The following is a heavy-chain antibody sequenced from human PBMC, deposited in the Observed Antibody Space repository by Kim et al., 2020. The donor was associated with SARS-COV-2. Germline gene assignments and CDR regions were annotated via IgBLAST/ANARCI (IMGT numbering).Heavy chain of an antibody. D-gene: IGHD5-18*01. J-gene: IGHJ6*03. CDR1: GGSISSGDYY. CDR3: ARTKYSYGFHYYYYYMDV. V-gene: IGHV4-30-4*01. CDR2: IYYSGST. Sequence: SETLSLTCTVSGGSISSGDYYWSWIRQPPGKGLEWIGYIYYSGSTYYNPSLKSRVTIPVDTSKNQFSLKLSSVTAADTAVYYCARTKYSYGFHYYYYYMDVWGKGTTVTVSS.